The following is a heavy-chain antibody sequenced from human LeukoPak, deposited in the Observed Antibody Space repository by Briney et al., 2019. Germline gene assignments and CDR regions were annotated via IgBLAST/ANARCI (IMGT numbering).Heavy chain of an antibody. V-gene: IGHV3-7*01. D-gene: IGHD6-19*01. CDR1: GFTFSSYC. J-gene: IGHJ4*02. Sequence: GGSLRLSCAASGFTFSSYCMNWVRQAPGKGLEWVANIKQDGSEKYYVDSVKGRFTISRDNAKNSLYLQMNSLRAEDTAAYYCARVSWTPNSGWYYFDYWGQGTLVTVSS. CDR2: IKQDGSEK. CDR3: ARVSWTPNSGWYYFDY.